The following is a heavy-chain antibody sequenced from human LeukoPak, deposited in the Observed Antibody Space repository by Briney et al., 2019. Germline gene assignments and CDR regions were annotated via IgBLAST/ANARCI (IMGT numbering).Heavy chain of an antibody. V-gene: IGHV4-61*01. CDR3: ARGPPAGTRYFDY. Sequence: PSEPWPPPGPSLGGPLGSINWGSWVRRPPGKGRGWIGYIYYSGSTNYNPSLKSRVTISVDTSKNQFSLKLSSVTAADTAVYYCARGPPAGTRYFDYWGQGTLVTVSS. CDR1: GGPLGSINW. J-gene: IGHJ4*02. D-gene: IGHD6-13*01. CDR2: IYYSGST.